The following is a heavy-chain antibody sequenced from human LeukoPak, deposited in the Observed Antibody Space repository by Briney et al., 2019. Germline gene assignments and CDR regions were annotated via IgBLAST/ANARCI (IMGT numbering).Heavy chain of an antibody. CDR2: IYTSGST. CDR3: AREAAAGTGGRYFDY. CDR1: GGSISSYF. Sequence: SETLSLTCTVSGGSISSYFWSWIRQPAGKGLEWIGRIYTSGSTNSNPSLKSRLTMPVDTSKNQFSLKLSSVTAADTAVYYCAREAAAGTGGRYFDYWGQGTLVTVSS. V-gene: IGHV4-4*07. J-gene: IGHJ4*02. D-gene: IGHD6-13*01.